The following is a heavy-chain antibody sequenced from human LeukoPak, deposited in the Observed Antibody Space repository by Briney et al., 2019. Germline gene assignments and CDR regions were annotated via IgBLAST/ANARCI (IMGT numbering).Heavy chain of an antibody. CDR2: IYYSGTS. J-gene: IGHJ4*02. V-gene: IGHV4-31*03. CDR3: ARIERSSYSLGFDY. Sequence: SQTLSLTCTVSGGSISSGGYYWSWIRQHPGKGLEWIGHIYYSGTSSYNPSLTSRVTISVDTSKNQFSLKLTSVNDADTAVYYCARIERSSYSLGFDYWGQGTLVTVSS. CDR1: GGSISSGGYY. D-gene: IGHD6-6*01.